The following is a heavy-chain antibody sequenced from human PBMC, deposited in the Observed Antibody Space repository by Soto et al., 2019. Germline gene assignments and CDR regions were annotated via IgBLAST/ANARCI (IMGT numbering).Heavy chain of an antibody. CDR2: ISGNGGST. Sequence: DVQLLESGGGLVQPGGSLRLSCVASGFTFSSYAMSWVRQAPGKGLEWVSVISGNGGSTYYADTVKGRFTISRYNSKNSLYLQMNSLRAVDTAVYYCAKWGSSYDYGMDVWGQGTTVTVSS. CDR3: AKWGSSYDYGMDV. V-gene: IGHV3-23*01. D-gene: IGHD6-6*01. CDR1: GFTFSSYA. J-gene: IGHJ6*02.